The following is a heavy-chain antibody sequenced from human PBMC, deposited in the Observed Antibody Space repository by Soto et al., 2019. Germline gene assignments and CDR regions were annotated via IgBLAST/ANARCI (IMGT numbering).Heavy chain of an antibody. Sequence: GGSLRLSCAASGFTVSDYYMSWIRQAPGKGLEWVSYISSSGSTIYYADSVKGRFTISRDNAKNSLYLQMNSLRAEDTAVYYCARDWSHYYYYMDVWGKGTTVTVSS. J-gene: IGHJ6*03. D-gene: IGHD3-3*01. CDR3: ARDWSHYYYYMDV. CDR1: GFTVSDYY. V-gene: IGHV3-11*01. CDR2: ISSSGSTI.